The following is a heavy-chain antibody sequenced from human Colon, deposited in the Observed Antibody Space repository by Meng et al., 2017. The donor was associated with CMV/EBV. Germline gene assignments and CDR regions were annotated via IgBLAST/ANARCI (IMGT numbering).Heavy chain of an antibody. J-gene: IGHJ4*02. CDR2: ISWNSGAI. D-gene: IGHD6-19*01. CDR1: GFTFDDYP. CDR3: AKLSSGWPHYFDY. V-gene: IGHV3-9*01. Sequence: SLKISCEASGFTFDDYPMHWVRQAPGKGPEWVAGISWNSGAIGYADSVKGRFTISRDNSKNTLYLQMNSLRAEDTAVYYCAKLSSGWPHYFDYWGQGTLVTVSS.